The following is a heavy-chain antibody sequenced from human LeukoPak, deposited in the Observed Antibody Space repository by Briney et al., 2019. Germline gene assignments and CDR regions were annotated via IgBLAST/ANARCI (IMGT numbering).Heavy chain of an antibody. CDR1: GFTFSSYA. Sequence: GRSLRLSCAASGFTFSSYAMHWVRQAPGKGLEWVAVISYDGSNKYYADSVKGRFTISRDNSKNTLYLQMNSLRAEDTAVYYCARTRYGDYAHFFDYWGQGTLVTVSS. V-gene: IGHV3-30-3*01. J-gene: IGHJ4*02. CDR3: ARTRYGDYAHFFDY. CDR2: ISYDGSNK. D-gene: IGHD4-17*01.